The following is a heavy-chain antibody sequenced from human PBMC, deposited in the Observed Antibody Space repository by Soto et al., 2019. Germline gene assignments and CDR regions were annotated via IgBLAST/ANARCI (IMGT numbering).Heavy chain of an antibody. V-gene: IGHV1-2*04. CDR1: GYTFTGYY. J-gene: IGHJ5*02. CDR3: ARSGKGYCSSTSCYSNNWLDP. D-gene: IGHD2-2*01. Sequence: GASVKVSCKASGYTFTGYYMHWVRQAPGQGLEWMGWINPNSGGTNYAQKFQGWVTMTRDTSISTAYMELSRLRSDDTAVYYCARSGKGYCSSTSCYSNNWLDPWGQGTLVTVSS. CDR2: INPNSGGT.